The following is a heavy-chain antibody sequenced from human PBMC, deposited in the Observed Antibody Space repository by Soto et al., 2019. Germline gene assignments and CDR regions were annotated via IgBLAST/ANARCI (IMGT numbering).Heavy chain of an antibody. D-gene: IGHD6-13*01. V-gene: IGHV2-5*02. CDR3: AAAAGTGVWGIFDY. CDR1: GFSLSTSGGG. Sequence: QITLKESGPTLVKPTQTLTLTCTFSGFSLSTSGGGVGWIRQPPGKALEWLALIYWDDDKRYSPSLKSRLTITKDTSKNQVVLTMTNMDPVDTATYYCAAAAGTGVWGIFDYWGQGTLVTVSS. CDR2: IYWDDDK. J-gene: IGHJ4*02.